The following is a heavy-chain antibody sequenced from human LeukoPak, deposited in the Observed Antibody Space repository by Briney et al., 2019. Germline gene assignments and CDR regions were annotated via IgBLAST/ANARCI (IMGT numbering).Heavy chain of an antibody. CDR2: IYHSGST. Sequence: PSETLSLTCTVSGYSISSGYYWGWIRQPPGNGLEWIGSIYHSGSTYYNPSLKSRVTISVDTSKNQFSLKLSSVTAADTAVYYCARVDAAFDIWGQGTMVTVSS. V-gene: IGHV4-38-2*02. CDR1: GYSISSGYY. J-gene: IGHJ3*02. CDR3: ARVDAAFDI.